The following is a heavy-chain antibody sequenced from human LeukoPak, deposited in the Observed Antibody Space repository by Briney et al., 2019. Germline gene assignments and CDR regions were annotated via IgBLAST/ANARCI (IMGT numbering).Heavy chain of an antibody. CDR2: INHSGST. Sequence: NASETLSLTCSISGGSISSGDHYWSWIRQPPGKGLEWIGEINHSGSTSYNPSFKSRFTISVDTSLNQFSLKLSSVTAADTAVYYCVRVKDPGGYYYYYYMDVWGEGTTVTVSS. D-gene: IGHD3-10*01. V-gene: IGHV4-39*07. CDR3: VRVKDPGGYYYYYYMDV. CDR1: GGSISSGDHY. J-gene: IGHJ6*03.